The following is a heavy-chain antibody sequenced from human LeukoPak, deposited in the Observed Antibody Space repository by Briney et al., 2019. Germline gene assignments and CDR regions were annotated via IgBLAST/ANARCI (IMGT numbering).Heavy chain of an antibody. CDR1: GYRFTSYW. J-gene: IGHJ3*02. CDR3: ARSYCSGGSCPGAFDI. Sequence: GASLKISCKGSGYRFTSYWIGWVRRMPGKGLEWMGIIYPGDSDTRYSPSFQGQVTISADKSISTAYLQWSSLKASDTAMYYCARSYCSGGSCPGAFDIWGQGTMVTVSS. CDR2: IYPGDSDT. D-gene: IGHD2-15*01. V-gene: IGHV5-51*01.